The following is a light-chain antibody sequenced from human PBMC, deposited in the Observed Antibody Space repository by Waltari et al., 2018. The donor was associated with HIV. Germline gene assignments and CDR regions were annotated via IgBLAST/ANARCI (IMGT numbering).Light chain of an antibody. CDR3: SSYAGPNHLL. CDR2: GVN. J-gene: IGLJ2*01. V-gene: IGLV2-8*01. Sequence: QSALTQPPSASGSPGQSVTFSCTGTSRDVGADNFVSWYQQHPGKAPKLIIDGVNQRPSGVPYRFSGSKSGNTASLTVSGLQADDEADYYCSSYAGPNHLLFGGGTKLTVL. CDR1: SRDVGADNF.